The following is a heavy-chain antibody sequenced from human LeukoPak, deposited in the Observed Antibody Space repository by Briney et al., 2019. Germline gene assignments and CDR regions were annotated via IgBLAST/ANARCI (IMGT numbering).Heavy chain of an antibody. J-gene: IGHJ6*03. V-gene: IGHV7-4-1*02. CDR2: INTNTGNP. CDR3: ARGERIFGVVGAMDV. Sequence: ASVKVSCKASGYTFTNYAMNWVRQAPGQGLEWRGWINTNTGNPTYAQGFTGRFVFSLDTSVSTAYLQISSLKAEDTAVYYCARGERIFGVVGAMDVWGKGTTVTVSS. D-gene: IGHD3-3*01. CDR1: GYTFTNYA.